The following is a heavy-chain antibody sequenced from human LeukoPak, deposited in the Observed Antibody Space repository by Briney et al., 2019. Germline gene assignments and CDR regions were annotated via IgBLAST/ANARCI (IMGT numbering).Heavy chain of an antibody. J-gene: IGHJ4*02. D-gene: IGHD3-3*01. CDR1: GFTFSSYA. CDR3: TRTARSYSYDFWSGYSAD. V-gene: IGHV3-7*01. Sequence: GRSLRLSCAASGFTFSSYAMHWVRQAPGKGLEWVADIEQDGGEKYYVDSVKGRFTISRDNAKNSLYLQMSSLRAEDTAVYYCTRTARSYSYDFWSGYSADWGQGTLVTVSS. CDR2: IEQDGGEK.